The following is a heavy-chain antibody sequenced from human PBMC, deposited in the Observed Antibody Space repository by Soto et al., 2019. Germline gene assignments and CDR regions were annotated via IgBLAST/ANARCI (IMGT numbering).Heavy chain of an antibody. Sequence: QVQLVQSGTEVKKPGSSVKVSCKASGGTFRNYPINWVRQAPGQGLEWMGSIFPLTDIPDYAQNFQARLTISADKSKSTAYMELSSLTSDEKAMYFCARGTLVVLNYSESWGQGTLVTVSS. D-gene: IGHD1-1*01. CDR2: IFPLTDIP. V-gene: IGHV1-69*02. J-gene: IGHJ4*02. CDR3: ARGTLVVLNYSES. CDR1: GGTFRNYP.